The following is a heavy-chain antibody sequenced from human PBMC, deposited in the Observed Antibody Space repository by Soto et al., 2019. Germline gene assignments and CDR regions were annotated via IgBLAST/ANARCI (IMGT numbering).Heavy chain of an antibody. CDR2: ISAYNGNT. CDR1: GYTFTSYG. CDR3: ARASGSSGWYYWFDP. V-gene: IGHV1-18*01. J-gene: IGHJ5*02. D-gene: IGHD6-19*01. Sequence: ASVKVSCKASGYTFTSYGISWVRQAPGQGLEWMGWISAYNGNTNYAQKLQGRVTMTTDTSTSTAYMELRSLRSDDTALYYCARASGSSGWYYWFDPWGQGTLVTVSS.